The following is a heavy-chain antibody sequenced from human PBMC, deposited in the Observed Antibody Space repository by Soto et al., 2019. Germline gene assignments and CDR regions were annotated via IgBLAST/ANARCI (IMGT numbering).Heavy chain of an antibody. D-gene: IGHD6-13*01. J-gene: IGHJ6*02. V-gene: IGHV4-34*01. CDR3: ARFGPAAAPTYYYYYYGMDV. CDR1: GGSFSGYY. CDR2: INHSGST. Sequence: PSETLSLTCAVYGGSFSGYYWSWIRQPPGKGLEWIGEINHSGSTNYNPSLKSRVTISVDTSKNQFSLKLSSVTAADTAVYYCARFGPAAAPTYYYYYYGMDVWGQGTTVTVSS.